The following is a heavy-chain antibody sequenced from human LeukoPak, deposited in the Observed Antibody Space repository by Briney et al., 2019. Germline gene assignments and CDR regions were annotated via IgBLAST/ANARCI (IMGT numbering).Heavy chain of an antibody. CDR3: ARRPGYSSSWYFDY. V-gene: IGHV5-51*01. D-gene: IGHD6-13*01. CDR1: GYSFTSYW. J-gene: IGHJ4*02. CDR2: IHSGDSDT. Sequence: PGESLKISCKGSGYSFTSYWIGWVRQMPGKGLEWMGMIHSGDSDTRYSPSFQGQVTISVDKSSSTAYLQWSSLKASDTAMYYCARRPGYSSSWYFDYWGQGTLVTVSS.